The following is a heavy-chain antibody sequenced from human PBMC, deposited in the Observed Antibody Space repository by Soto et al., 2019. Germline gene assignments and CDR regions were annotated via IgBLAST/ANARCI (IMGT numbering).Heavy chain of an antibody. D-gene: IGHD6-6*01. V-gene: IGHV5-51*01. J-gene: IGHJ6*02. Sequence: ESLRVSWKCSGYSFTSYWIGLVLQMPGKGLEWMGIIYPGDSDTRYSPSFQGQVTISADKSISTAYLQWSSLKASDTAMYYCARNGIEARHYYGMDVWGQGTTVTVSS. CDR3: ARNGIEARHYYGMDV. CDR2: IYPGDSDT. CDR1: GYSFTSYW.